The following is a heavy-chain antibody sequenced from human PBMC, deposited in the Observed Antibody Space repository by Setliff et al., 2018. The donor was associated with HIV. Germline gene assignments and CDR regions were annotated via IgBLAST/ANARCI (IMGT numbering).Heavy chain of an antibody. D-gene: IGHD3-10*01. J-gene: IGHJ5*02. CDR1: GFTFSRYA. CDR2: ISGSGIGS. CDR3: AKDRRYYYGSGSYAAET. V-gene: IGHV3-23*01. Sequence: GGSLRLSCAASGFTFSRYAMTWVRQAPGKGLEWVSAISGSGIGSYYPDSVKGRFTISRDNSKNTLFLQVNSLRAEDTAVYYCAKDRRYYYGSGSYAAETWGQGTLVTVSS.